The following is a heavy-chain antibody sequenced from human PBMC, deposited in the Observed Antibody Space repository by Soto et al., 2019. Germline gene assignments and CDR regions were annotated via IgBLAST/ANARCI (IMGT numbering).Heavy chain of an antibody. V-gene: IGHV4-59*11. Sequence: SETLSLTCTVSCGSLSSHYWTWIRQSPGKGLEWIGYVYFSGNTNYNPSLKSRVTISIDTSKNQFSLRLASVTAADTAFYYCGSVRPSGYVLSWGQGTLVTVSS. D-gene: IGHD6-25*01. CDR1: CGSLSSHY. J-gene: IGHJ5*02. CDR2: VYFSGNT. CDR3: GSVRPSGYVLS.